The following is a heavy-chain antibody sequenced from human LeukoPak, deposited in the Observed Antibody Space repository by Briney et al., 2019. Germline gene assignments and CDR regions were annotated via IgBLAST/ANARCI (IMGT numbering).Heavy chain of an antibody. CDR3: ACLPYAFDI. V-gene: IGHV1-46*01. CDR1: GYTFTTYY. CDR2: INPSGGST. Sequence: ASVKVSFKASGYTFTTYYIHWVRQAPGQGLEWMALINPSGGSTHYAQKFQGRVTVTRDTSTSTVYMELTSLRSKDTAVYYCACLPYAFDIWGQGTMVTVSS. J-gene: IGHJ3*02.